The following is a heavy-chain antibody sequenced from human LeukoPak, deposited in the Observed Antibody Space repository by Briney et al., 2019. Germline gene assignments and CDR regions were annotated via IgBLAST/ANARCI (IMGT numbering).Heavy chain of an antibody. CDR1: GFTFSSYS. CDR2: ISRSSSYI. Sequence: GGSLRLSCAASGFTFSSYSMNWVRQARGKGLEWVSSISRSSSYIYYADSVKGRFTISRDNAKNSVYVKMDRLRAEDTAVYYCARVYDYGDPEYFQHWGQGTLVTVSS. J-gene: IGHJ1*01. CDR3: ARVYDYGDPEYFQH. V-gene: IGHV3-21*01. D-gene: IGHD4-17*01.